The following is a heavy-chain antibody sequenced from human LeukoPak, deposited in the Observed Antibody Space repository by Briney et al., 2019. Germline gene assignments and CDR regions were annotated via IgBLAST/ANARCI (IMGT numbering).Heavy chain of an antibody. Sequence: ASVKVPCKASGYTFTSHDINWVRQATGQGLEWMGWMNPNNGNAGYAQKFQGRVTITRNTSINTAYMELNSLRSEDTAVYYCARAIRTAIDRHWFDPWGQGTLVTASS. CDR2: MNPNNGNA. CDR3: ARAIRTAIDRHWFDP. J-gene: IGHJ5*02. V-gene: IGHV1-8*03. D-gene: IGHD5-18*01. CDR1: GYTFTSHD.